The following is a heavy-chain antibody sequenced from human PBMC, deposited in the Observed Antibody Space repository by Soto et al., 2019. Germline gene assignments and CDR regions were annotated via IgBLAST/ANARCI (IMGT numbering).Heavy chain of an antibody. CDR2: INPNSGGT. J-gene: IGHJ5*02. CDR1: GYTFTGYY. V-gene: IGHV1-2*04. D-gene: IGHD3-22*01. CDR3: ARNGDPTMRTYYYDSSGYAPNWFDP. Sequence: ASVKVSCKASGYTFTGYYMHWVRQAPGQGLEWMGWINPNSGGTNYAQKFQGWVTMTRDTSISTAYMELSRLTSDDTAVYYCARNGDPTMRTYYYDSSGYAPNWFDPWGQGTMVTVSS.